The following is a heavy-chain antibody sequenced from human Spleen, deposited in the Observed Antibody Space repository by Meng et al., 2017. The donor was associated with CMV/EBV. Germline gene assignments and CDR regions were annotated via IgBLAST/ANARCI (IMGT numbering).Heavy chain of an antibody. CDR3: ARTATRHYDSSDYYPL. V-gene: IGHV5-51*01. Sequence: GESLKISCKGSGYSFTTYWIGWVRQLPGKGLEWMGVIFPDDSDTRYSPSFQGQVTISVDKSITTAYLQWSSLRASDTAMYYCARTATRHYDSSDYYPLWGQGTQVTVSS. CDR1: GYSFTTYW. D-gene: IGHD3-22*01. CDR2: IFPDDSDT. J-gene: IGHJ4*02.